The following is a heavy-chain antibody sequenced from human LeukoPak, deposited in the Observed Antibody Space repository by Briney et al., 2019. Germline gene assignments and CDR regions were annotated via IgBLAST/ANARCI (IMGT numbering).Heavy chain of an antibody. J-gene: IGHJ4*02. CDR1: GGSISSYY. V-gene: IGHV4-4*09. Sequence: PSETLSLTCTVSGGSISSYYWSWIRQPPGKGLEWIGYIYTSGSTNYNPSLKSRVTISVDTSKNQFSLKLSSVTAADTAVYYCARHTAAYSSSSALDYWGQGTLVTVSS. D-gene: IGHD6-6*01. CDR2: IYTSGST. CDR3: ARHTAAYSSSSALDY.